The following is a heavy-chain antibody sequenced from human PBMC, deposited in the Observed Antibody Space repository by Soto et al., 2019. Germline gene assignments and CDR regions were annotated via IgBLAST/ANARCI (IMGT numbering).Heavy chain of an antibody. V-gene: IGHV3-7*01. CDR2: IKQDGSEK. D-gene: IGHD6-6*01. Sequence: EVQLVESGGGLVQPGGSLRLSCAASGFPFRDYWMTWVRQAPGKGLEWVANIKQDGSEKYYVDSVKGRFTISRDNAKNSLYLQMNCLRAEDSAMYYCSGEYSRSSDWGQGTLVTVSS. CDR3: SGEYSRSSD. J-gene: IGHJ4*02. CDR1: GFPFRDYW.